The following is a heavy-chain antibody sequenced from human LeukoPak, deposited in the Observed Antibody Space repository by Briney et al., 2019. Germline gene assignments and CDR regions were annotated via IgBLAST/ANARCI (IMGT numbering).Heavy chain of an antibody. Sequence: GGSLRLSCAASGFTFSTYAVNWVRQAPGKGLEWVSTISGSGDSTYYADSVKGRFTISRDNAKNSPYLQMNSLRAEDTAVYYCAREVTAEWGQGTLVTVSS. CDR2: ISGSGDST. J-gene: IGHJ4*02. D-gene: IGHD1-14*01. CDR3: AREVTAE. V-gene: IGHV3-23*01. CDR1: GFTFSTYA.